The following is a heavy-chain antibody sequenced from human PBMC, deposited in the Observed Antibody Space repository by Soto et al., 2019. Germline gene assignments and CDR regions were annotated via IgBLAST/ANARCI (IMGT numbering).Heavy chain of an antibody. V-gene: IGHV3-23*01. D-gene: IGHD6-6*01. J-gene: IGHJ4*02. Sequence: PGGSLRLSCAASGFTFSSYAMSWVRQAPGKGLEGVSAISGSGGSTYYADSVKGRFTISRDNSKNTLYLQMNSLRAEDSVVYYGASDSISSYWGQGTLVTVSS. CDR2: ISGSGGST. CDR3: ASDSISSY. CDR1: GFTFSSYA.